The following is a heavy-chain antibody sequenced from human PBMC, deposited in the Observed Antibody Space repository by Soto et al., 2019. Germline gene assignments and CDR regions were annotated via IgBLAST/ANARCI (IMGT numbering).Heavy chain of an antibody. CDR3: ARDVREYCTNGVCYYYYGMDV. CDR1: GFTFSSYG. D-gene: IGHD2-8*01. V-gene: IGHV3-33*01. J-gene: IGHJ6*02. Sequence: GGSLRLSCAASGFTFSSYGMHWVRQAPGKGLEWVAVIWYDGSNKYYADSVKGRFTISRDNSKNTLYLQMNSLRAEDTAVYYCARDVREYCTNGVCYYYYGMDVWGQGTTVTVSS. CDR2: IWYDGSNK.